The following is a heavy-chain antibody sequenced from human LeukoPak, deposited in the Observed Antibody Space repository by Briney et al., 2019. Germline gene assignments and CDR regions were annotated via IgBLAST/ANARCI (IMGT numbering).Heavy chain of an antibody. V-gene: IGHV4-30-4*01. CDR1: GGSISSGDYY. J-gene: IGHJ4*02. CDR3: ARGRVRFLYYFDY. CDR2: IYHSGST. D-gene: IGHD3-3*01. Sequence: PSETLSLTCTVSGGSISSGDYYWSWIRQPPGKGLEWIGYIYHSGSTYYNPSLKSQVTISLDTSKNQFSLKMRSVTAADTAVYYCARGRVRFLYYFDYWGQGTLVTVSS.